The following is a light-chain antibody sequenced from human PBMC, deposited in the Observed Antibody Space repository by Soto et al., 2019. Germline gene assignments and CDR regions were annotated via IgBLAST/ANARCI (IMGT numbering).Light chain of an antibody. V-gene: IGKV3-20*01. CDR2: AAG. Sequence: EIVLTQSPGTLSLSPGERATLSCRASESVDSSYLAWYQQKPGQAPRLLMYAAGTRATGTPDRFSGSGSGTDFTLTISRLEPEDYAVYYCQQYGSSPRTFGQGTKLEIK. CDR3: QQYGSSPRT. J-gene: IGKJ2*01. CDR1: ESVDSSY.